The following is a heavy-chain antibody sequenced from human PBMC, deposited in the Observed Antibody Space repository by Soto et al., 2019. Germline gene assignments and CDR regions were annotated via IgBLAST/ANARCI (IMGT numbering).Heavy chain of an antibody. D-gene: IGHD5-12*01. CDR3: ASSVGGGDGYNLGY. CDR2: MYHRGST. J-gene: IGHJ4*02. V-gene: IGHV4-59*01. CDR1: GGSISSYY. Sequence: QVQLQESGPGLVKPSETLSLTCTVSGGSISSYYWSWIRQPPGKGLEWIGYMYHRGSTNYNPSLKHRVTISVHTSKNQFSLKLSSVTAADTAVYYCASSVGGGDGYNLGYWGQGTLVTVSS.